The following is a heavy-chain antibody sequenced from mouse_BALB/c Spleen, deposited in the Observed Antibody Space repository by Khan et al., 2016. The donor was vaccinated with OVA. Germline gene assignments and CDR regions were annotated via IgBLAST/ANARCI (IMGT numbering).Heavy chain of an antibody. CDR2: IDTANGNT. J-gene: IGHJ2*01. CDR3: ARINS. V-gene: IGHV14-3*02. CDR1: GFNIKDTY. Sequence: VQLQQSGAELVKPGASVKLSCTASGFNIKDTYMHRVKQRPEQGLEWFGRIDTANGNTKYDPKFKGKATITADTSTNTAYLQVSSLTSEDSSVYNWARINSWGQGTTLTVSS.